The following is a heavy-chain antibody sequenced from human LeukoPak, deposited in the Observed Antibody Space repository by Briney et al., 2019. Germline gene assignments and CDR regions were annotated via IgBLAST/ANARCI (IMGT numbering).Heavy chain of an antibody. V-gene: IGHV3-23*01. Sequence: GGSLRLTCEASGFTFSAYAMTWVRQAPGKGLEWVSSIGSDGKTHYSESVKGRFAISRDNSKNALYLQMNSLRAEDTAIYYCARDIELSTWGLGTMVTVSS. CDR3: ARDIELST. CDR2: IGSDGKT. CDR1: GFTFSAYA. J-gene: IGHJ3*01. D-gene: IGHD3-16*02.